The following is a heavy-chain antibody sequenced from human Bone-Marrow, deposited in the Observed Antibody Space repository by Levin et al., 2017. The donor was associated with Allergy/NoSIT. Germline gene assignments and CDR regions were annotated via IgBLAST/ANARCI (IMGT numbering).Heavy chain of an antibody. CDR2: ISNIAKI. J-gene: IGHJ4*01. D-gene: IGHD6-19*01. V-gene: IGHV3-23*01. CDR3: AKDSPASGWPTFDY. Sequence: GGSLRLSCAASGFNIDSRAMSWVRQAPGKGLVWVASISNIAKIYYADSVRGRITISRDESENMLYLQMDSLKVEDAAVYFCAKDSPASGWPTFDYWGHGTLVAVSS. CDR1: GFNIDSRA.